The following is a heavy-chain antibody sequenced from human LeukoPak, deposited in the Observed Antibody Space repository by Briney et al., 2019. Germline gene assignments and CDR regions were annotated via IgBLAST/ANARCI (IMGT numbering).Heavy chain of an antibody. Sequence: GGSLRLSCAASGFTFSSYSMNWIRQSPGKGLEWLSHIGRSGGDKNYADSVKGRFTISRDNAENSLYLQMNSLTIEDTAIYYCATDIRAVGDSRYFDYWGQGALVTVSS. D-gene: IGHD6-19*01. CDR1: GFTFSSYS. J-gene: IGHJ4*02. V-gene: IGHV3-21*05. CDR3: ATDIRAVGDSRYFDY. CDR2: IGRSGGDK.